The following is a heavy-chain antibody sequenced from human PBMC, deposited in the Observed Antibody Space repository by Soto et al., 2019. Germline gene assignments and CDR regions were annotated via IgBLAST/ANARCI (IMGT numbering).Heavy chain of an antibody. D-gene: IGHD3-3*01. CDR3: AKVRDYDFWSGYHAPYYGMDV. V-gene: IGHV3-23*01. J-gene: IGHJ6*02. CDR1: GFTLSGYA. CDR2: ISGSGGST. Sequence: GGSLRLCCAASGFTLSGYAMSGVRQAPGKGLEWVSAISGSGGSTYYAGSVKGRFTISRDNSKNTLYLQMNSLRAEDTAVYYCAKVRDYDFWSGYHAPYYGMDVWGQGTTVTVSS.